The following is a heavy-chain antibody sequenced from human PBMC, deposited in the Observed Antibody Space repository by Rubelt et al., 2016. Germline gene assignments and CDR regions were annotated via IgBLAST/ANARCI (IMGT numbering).Heavy chain of an antibody. Sequence: EVQLVESGGGLVQPGGSLRLSCAASGFTFSSYAMSWVSQAPGTGMEWVSAVSDSGGSKYYADSVKGRFTLSRDNDKKTRYLQMNSLGADGTAVYYCAKDGRVESSGYGLPDYVDYWGQGTLVTVSS. CDR3: AKDGRVESSGYGLPDYVDY. V-gene: IGHV3-23*04. CDR2: VSDSGGSK. CDR1: GFTFSSYA. D-gene: IGHD6-19*01. J-gene: IGHJ4*02.